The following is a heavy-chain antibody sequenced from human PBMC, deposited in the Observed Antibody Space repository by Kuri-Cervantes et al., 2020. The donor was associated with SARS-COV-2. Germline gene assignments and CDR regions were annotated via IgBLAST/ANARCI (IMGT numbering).Heavy chain of an antibody. CDR2: ISTAGDT. D-gene: IGHD2-21*01. CDR1: GFTFSSYE. J-gene: IGHJ6*03. Sequence: GESLKISCAASGFTFSSYEMHWVRQVTGKGLEWVSAISTAGDTYYPGSVKGRFTISRHNSNNTLFLQMSSLRPEDTGVYYCARVRIYPYFMDVWGKGTTVTVYS. CDR3: ARVRIYPYFMDV. V-gene: IGHV3-13*04.